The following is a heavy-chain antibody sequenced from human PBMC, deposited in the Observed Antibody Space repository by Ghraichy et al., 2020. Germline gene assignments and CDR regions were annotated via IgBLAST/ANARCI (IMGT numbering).Heavy chain of an antibody. D-gene: IGHD2-2*01. CDR1: GFSVSSNY. V-gene: IGHV3-53*01. J-gene: IGHJ5*02. CDR2: IYSGGAT. Sequence: LSLTCAASGFSVSSNYLTWVRQAPGNGLEWVSVIYSGGATYYADFVTGRFTISRDGSKNTLFLQMNSLRVEDTAIYYCARADKAMPGWLDAWGQGTLVTVSA. CDR3: ARADKAMPGWLDA.